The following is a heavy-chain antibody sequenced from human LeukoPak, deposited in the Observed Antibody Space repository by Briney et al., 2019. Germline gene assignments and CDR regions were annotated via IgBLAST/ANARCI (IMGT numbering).Heavy chain of an antibody. CDR2: IYTSGST. Sequence: PSETLSLTCTVSGGSISSGSYYWSWIRQPAGKGLEWIGRIYTSGSTNYNPSLKSRVTISVDTSKNQFSLKLSSVTAADTAVYYCARQRETYYDFWSGFEAFDIWGQGTMVTVSS. J-gene: IGHJ3*02. CDR1: GGSISSGSYY. CDR3: ARQRETYYDFWSGFEAFDI. D-gene: IGHD3-3*01. V-gene: IGHV4-61*02.